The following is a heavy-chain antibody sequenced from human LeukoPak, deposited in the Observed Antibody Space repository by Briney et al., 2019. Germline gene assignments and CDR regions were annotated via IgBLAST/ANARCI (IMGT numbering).Heavy chain of an antibody. CDR2: ISAYNGNT. CDR1: GYTFTSYG. CDR3: ARILMVRGVLYWFDP. D-gene: IGHD3-10*01. V-gene: IGHV1-18*01. J-gene: IGHJ5*02. Sequence: ASVKVSCKASGYTFTSYGISWVRQAPGQGLEWMGWISAYNGNTNYAQKLQGRVTMTTDTSTSTAYMELRSLRSDDTAVYYCARILMVRGVLYWFDPWGQGTLVTVSS.